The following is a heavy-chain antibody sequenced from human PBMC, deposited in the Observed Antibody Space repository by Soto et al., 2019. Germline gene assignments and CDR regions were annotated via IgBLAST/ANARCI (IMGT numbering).Heavy chain of an antibody. CDR1: GGSISSGGYY. D-gene: IGHD3-22*01. CDR2: IYYSGST. J-gene: IGHJ6*02. Sequence: QVQLQESGPGLVKPSQTLSLTCTVSGGSISSGGYYWSWIRQHPGKGLEWIGYIYYSGSTYYNPPLNSRVTNSGDTSKNHVSLKLSSVTAADTAVYYCARHNYDSSGTAVDVWGQGTTVTVSS. V-gene: IGHV4-31*03. CDR3: ARHNYDSSGTAVDV.